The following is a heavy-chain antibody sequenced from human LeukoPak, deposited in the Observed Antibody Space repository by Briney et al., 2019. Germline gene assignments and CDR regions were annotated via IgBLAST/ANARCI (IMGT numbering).Heavy chain of an antibody. CDR3: ARSIPTFGTAVAGYHFFDF. CDR2: VYHSGST. Sequence: KASETLSLTCTVSGGSIRTYYWSWIRQSPGKGLEWIGYVYHSGSTNYNPSLRSRATISVDTSENQFSLRLISVTAADTAMYYCARSIPTFGTAVAGYHFFDFWGQGTLVTVSS. D-gene: IGHD6-19*01. V-gene: IGHV4-59*08. CDR1: GGSIRTYY. J-gene: IGHJ4*02.